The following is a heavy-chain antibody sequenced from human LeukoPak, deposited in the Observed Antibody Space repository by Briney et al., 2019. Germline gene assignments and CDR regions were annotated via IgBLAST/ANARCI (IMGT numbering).Heavy chain of an antibody. V-gene: IGHV3-30*02. CDR2: IRYDGSDK. Sequence: GGSLRLSCAASGFTFSTYGMHWVRQAPGKGLEWVAFIRYDGSDKYYADSMKGRFTISRDNSKNTLYLQMNSLRAEDTAVYYCARGSWRFDYGDSGFDPWGQGTLVTVS. CDR1: GFTFSTYG. CDR3: ARGSWRFDYGDSGFDP. J-gene: IGHJ5*02. D-gene: IGHD4-17*01.